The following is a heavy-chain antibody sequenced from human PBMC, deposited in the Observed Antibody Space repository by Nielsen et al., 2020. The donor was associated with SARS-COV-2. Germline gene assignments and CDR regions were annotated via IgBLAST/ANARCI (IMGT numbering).Heavy chain of an antibody. J-gene: IGHJ6*02. CDR2: MSPSSGKT. CDR3: ARYDFWSGYALEMDV. Sequence: ASVKVSCKASADTFTSYDINWLRQATGQRLEWMGRMSPSSGKTDYAQKFQGRVRMTRNTSISTAYMELSSLRSEDTAVYYCARYDFWSGYALEMDVWGQGTTVTVSS. D-gene: IGHD3-3*01. V-gene: IGHV1-8*01. CDR1: ADTFTSYD.